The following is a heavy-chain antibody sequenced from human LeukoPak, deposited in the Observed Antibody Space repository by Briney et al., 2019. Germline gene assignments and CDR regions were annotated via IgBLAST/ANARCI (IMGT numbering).Heavy chain of an antibody. Sequence: VTVSCRAXGYXFXTYYMHWVRQAPGQGLEWMGLIDPSGGGTNYAQKFQGRVTMTRDTSTSTVYMELSSLRSEDTAVYYCASLGSGSSRIIDFDYWGQGTLVTVSS. V-gene: IGHV1-46*01. CDR1: GYXFXTYY. D-gene: IGHD3-10*01. J-gene: IGHJ4*02. CDR3: ASLGSGSSRIIDFDY. CDR2: IDPSGGGT.